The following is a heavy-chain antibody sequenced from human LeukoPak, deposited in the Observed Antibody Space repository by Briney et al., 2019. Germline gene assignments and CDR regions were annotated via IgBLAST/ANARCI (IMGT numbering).Heavy chain of an antibody. CDR1: GFPFTNAW. V-gene: IGHV3-15*01. CDR3: FTVYDSVAN. Sequence: GGSLRLTCAASGFPFTNAWMDWARHAPGKGLEWVGRIKSRPSGGTTDFAVPVQGRFTISRDDSKNTMYLHMNSLKTEDTAVYYSFTVYDSVANWGRGILVTVSS. J-gene: IGHJ4*02. D-gene: IGHD5-12*01. CDR2: IKSRPSGGTT.